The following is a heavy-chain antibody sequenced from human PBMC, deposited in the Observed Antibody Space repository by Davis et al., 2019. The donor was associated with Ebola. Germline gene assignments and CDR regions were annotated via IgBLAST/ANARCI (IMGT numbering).Heavy chain of an antibody. CDR1: GGSFSGYY. J-gene: IGHJ5*02. CDR3: ARGRSMVNP. CDR2: INHSGST. V-gene: IGHV4-34*01. Sequence: PSETLSLTCAVYGGSFSGYYWSWIRQPPGKGLEWIGEINHSGSTNYNPSLKSRVTISVDTSKNQFSLKLSSVTAAATAVYYCARGRSMVNPWGQGTLVTVSS. D-gene: IGHD5-18*01.